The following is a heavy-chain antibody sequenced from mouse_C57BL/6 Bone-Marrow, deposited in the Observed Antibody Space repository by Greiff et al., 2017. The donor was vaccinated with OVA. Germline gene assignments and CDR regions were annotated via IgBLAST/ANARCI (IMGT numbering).Heavy chain of an antibody. Sequence: EVQLVESGGGLVQPGGSLSLSCAASGFTFTDYYMSWVRQPPGKALEWLGFIRNKANGYTTEYSASVKGRFTISRDNSQSILYLQMNALRAEDSATYYCARWRVTPFDYWGQGTTLTVSS. J-gene: IGHJ2*01. CDR3: ARWRVTPFDY. CDR2: IRNKANGYTT. V-gene: IGHV7-3*01. CDR1: GFTFTDYY. D-gene: IGHD2-2*01.